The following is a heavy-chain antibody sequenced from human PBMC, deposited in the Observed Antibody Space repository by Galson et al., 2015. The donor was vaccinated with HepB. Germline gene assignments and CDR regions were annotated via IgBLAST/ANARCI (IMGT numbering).Heavy chain of an antibody. CDR1: GFTFSTFW. V-gene: IGHV3-7*03. J-gene: IGHJ4*02. Sequence: SLRLSCAVSGFTFSTFWMSWVRQVPGKGLAWVASIKQDGSEKYYVDSVKGRFIISRDNARKSLSLLMNSLRAEDTAVYYCARSTVYCSGGSCYPRFDYWGQGTLVTVSS. D-gene: IGHD2-15*01. CDR3: ARSTVYCSGGSCYPRFDY. CDR2: IKQDGSEK.